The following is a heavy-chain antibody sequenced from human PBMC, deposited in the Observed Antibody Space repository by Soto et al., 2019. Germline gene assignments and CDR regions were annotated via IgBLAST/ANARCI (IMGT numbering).Heavy chain of an antibody. V-gene: IGHV3-23*01. CDR3: PKVEVWLQNYFGY. CDR1: RFTVGSDS. D-gene: IGHD5-12*01. J-gene: IGHJ4*02. Sequence: GSLSLSCAVSRFTVGSDSMSMVRQAPGKGLEWVSAISGSGGSTYYADSVKGRFTISRDNSKNKLYLQMNSLRAEDTAVYYWPKVEVWLQNYFGYWGQGTLV. CDR2: ISGSGGST.